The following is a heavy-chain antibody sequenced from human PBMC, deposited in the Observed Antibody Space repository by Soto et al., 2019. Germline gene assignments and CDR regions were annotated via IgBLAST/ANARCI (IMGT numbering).Heavy chain of an antibody. CDR3: VREHCPGGTCSGFGNS. D-gene: IGHD2-15*01. CDR2: ISSGGGTI. CDR1: GFTFSEYY. J-gene: IGHJ5*01. V-gene: IGHV3-11*01. Sequence: QVQLVESGGGLVKPGESLRLSCAASGFTFSEYYMSWIRQAPGKGLEWVSYISSGGGTIYYADSVKGRFTISRDNTKNSLYLQVNGLRAVDTAVYYCVREHCPGGTCSGFGNSWGHGTLVTVSS.